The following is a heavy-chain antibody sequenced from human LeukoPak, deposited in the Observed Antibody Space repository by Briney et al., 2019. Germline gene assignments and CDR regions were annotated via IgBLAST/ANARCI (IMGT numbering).Heavy chain of an antibody. V-gene: IGHV3-48*03. D-gene: IGHD6-6*01. CDR1: GFTFSSYE. J-gene: IGHJ5*02. Sequence: GGSLRLSCAASGFTFSSYEMNWVRQAPGKGLEWVSYISSSGSTIYYADSVKDRFTISRDNAKNSLYLQMNSLRAEDTAVYYCAKGGVAGRQRAPPKEWFDPWGQGTLVTVSS. CDR3: AKGGVAGRQRAPPKEWFDP. CDR2: ISSSGSTI.